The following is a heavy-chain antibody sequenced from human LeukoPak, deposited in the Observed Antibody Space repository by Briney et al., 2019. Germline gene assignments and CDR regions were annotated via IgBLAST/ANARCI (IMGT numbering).Heavy chain of an antibody. J-gene: IGHJ4*02. V-gene: IGHV3-30*03. D-gene: IGHD6-19*01. CDR3: ARDRRSGWYGVVDY. Sequence: GGSLRLSYVSSGFTFSTYGMHWVRQAPGKGLEWVGLISDDGRIAHYADSVKGRFTVSRDNSKDTLYLQMNSLRPEDSAVYYCARDRRSGWYGVVDYWGQGTLVTVSS. CDR1: GFTFSTYG. CDR2: ISDDGRIA.